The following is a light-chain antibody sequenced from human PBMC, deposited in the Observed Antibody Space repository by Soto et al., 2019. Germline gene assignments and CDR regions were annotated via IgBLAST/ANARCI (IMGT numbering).Light chain of an antibody. CDR1: QSVSSY. J-gene: IGKJ1*01. CDR2: DAS. CDR3: QQRSNWPPWT. Sequence: EIVLTQSPATLSLSPGERATLSCRASQSVSSYLDCYQQKPGQAPRLLIYDASNRATGIPPRFSGSGSGTDFTLTISRLEPENFAVYYCQQRSNWPPWTFGQGTKVEL. V-gene: IGKV3-11*01.